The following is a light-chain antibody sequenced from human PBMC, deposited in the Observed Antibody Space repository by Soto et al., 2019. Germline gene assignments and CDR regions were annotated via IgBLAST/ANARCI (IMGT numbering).Light chain of an antibody. CDR1: QSVSSSY. Sequence: EIVLTQSPGTLSLSPGERATLSCRASQSVSSSYLAWYQQKPGQAPRLLIYGASSRATGIPDRFSGSGSGTDFTSTICRLEPEDFAVYYGQQYGSSWYTFGQGTELEIK. J-gene: IGKJ2*01. CDR3: QQYGSSWYT. V-gene: IGKV3-20*01. CDR2: GAS.